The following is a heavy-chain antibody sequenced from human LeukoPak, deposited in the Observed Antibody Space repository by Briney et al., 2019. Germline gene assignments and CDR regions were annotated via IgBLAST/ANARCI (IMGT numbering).Heavy chain of an antibody. J-gene: IGHJ4*02. CDR1: GGSISSGSYY. D-gene: IGHD3-9*01. CDR3: ARVTGYMIEDYFDY. CDR2: IYPSGST. Sequence: PSETLSLTCTVSGGSISSGSYYWSWIRQPADKGLEWIGRIYPSGSTNYNPSLKSRVTISVDTSKNQFSLKLSSVTAADTAVYYCARVTGYMIEDYFDYWGQGTLVTVSS. V-gene: IGHV4-61*02.